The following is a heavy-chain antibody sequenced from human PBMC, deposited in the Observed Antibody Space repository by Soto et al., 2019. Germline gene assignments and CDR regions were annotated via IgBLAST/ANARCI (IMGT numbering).Heavy chain of an antibody. V-gene: IGHV4-59*01. CDR2: IYYSGST. CDR1: GGSITSYY. CDR3: TKARLWGGDGYNSYYYNAMGV. Sequence: PSETLSLTCTVSGGSITSYYWSWIRQPPGKGLEWIAYIYYSGSTNYNPSLKSRVTMSVDTSKNQFSLKLSSVTAADTALYYCTKARLWGGDGYNSYYYNAMGVWGQGTTVTVSS. D-gene: IGHD3-16*01. J-gene: IGHJ6*02.